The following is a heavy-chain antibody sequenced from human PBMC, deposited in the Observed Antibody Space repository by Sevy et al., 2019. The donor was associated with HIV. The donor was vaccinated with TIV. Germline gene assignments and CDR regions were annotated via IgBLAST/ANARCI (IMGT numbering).Heavy chain of an antibody. Sequence: GGSLRLSCTASGFTFGDYAMSWFRQAPGKGLEWVGFIRSKAYGGTTEYAASVKGRFTSSRDDSKSIAYRQMNSLKTEETAVYYCTRDPAMVRGVPYYYYYGMDVWGQGTTVTVSS. CDR3: TRDPAMVRGVPYYYYYGMDV. CDR2: IRSKAYGGTT. CDR1: GFTFGDYA. J-gene: IGHJ6*02. D-gene: IGHD3-10*01. V-gene: IGHV3-49*03.